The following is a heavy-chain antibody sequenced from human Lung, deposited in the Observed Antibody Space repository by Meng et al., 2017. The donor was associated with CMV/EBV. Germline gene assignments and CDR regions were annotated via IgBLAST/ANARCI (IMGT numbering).Heavy chain of an antibody. CDR1: GGTFSSYA. J-gene: IGHJ6*02. V-gene: IGHV1-69*05. D-gene: IGHD2-2*01. CDR3: AREGGCSSTSCYYYYGMDV. Sequence: SXXVSXXASGGTFSSYAISWVRQAPGQGLEWMGGIIPIFGTANYAQKFQGRVTITTDESTSTAYMELSSLRSEDTAVYYCAREGGCSSTSCYYYYGMDVXGQGXTVTVSS. CDR2: IIPIFGTA.